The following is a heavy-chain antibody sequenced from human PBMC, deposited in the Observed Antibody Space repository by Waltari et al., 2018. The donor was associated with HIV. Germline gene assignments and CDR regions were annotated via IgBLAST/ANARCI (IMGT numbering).Heavy chain of an antibody. CDR3: CTGGPQLVPYYYYGVDV. J-gene: IGHJ6*02. CDR1: GFTFSYAW. V-gene: IGHV3-15*01. Sequence: EVQLVESGGGLVKPGGSLRLSCAASGFTFSYAWLNWVRQVPGKRLEWVGRIKSKTDGETTDYAAPVKGRFTISRDDSKNTLYLQMNSLRSEDTALYYCCTGGPQLVPYYYYGVDVWGQGTTVIVSS. CDR2: IKSKTDGETT. D-gene: IGHD6-13*01.